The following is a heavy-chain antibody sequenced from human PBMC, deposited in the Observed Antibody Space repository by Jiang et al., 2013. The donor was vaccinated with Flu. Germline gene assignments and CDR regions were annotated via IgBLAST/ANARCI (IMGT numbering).Heavy chain of an antibody. CDR2: INPSGGST. J-gene: IGHJ5*02. CDR1: GYTFTSYY. V-gene: IGHV1-46*01. CDR3: AREGSWYVRGGPGWFDP. Sequence: GAEVKKPGASVKVSCKASGYTFTSYYMHWVRQAPGQGLEWMGIINPSGGSTSYAQKFQGRVTMTRDTSTSTVYMELSSLRSEDTAVYYCAREGSWYVRGGPGWFDPWGQGTLVTVSS. D-gene: IGHD6-13*01.